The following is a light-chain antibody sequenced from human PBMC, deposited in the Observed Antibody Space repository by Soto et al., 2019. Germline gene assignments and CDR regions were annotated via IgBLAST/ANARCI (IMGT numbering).Light chain of an antibody. CDR3: QQYNNWART. CDR2: GAS. J-gene: IGKJ1*01. Sequence: MTQSPSTLSASVGDTVTVTCRASQSVSNNLAWYQQKRGQAPRLLMYGASTRATGIPARFSGSGSGTEFTLTISSLQSADFAVYFCQQYNNWARTFGQGTKVDIK. V-gene: IGKV3-15*01. CDR1: QSVSNN.